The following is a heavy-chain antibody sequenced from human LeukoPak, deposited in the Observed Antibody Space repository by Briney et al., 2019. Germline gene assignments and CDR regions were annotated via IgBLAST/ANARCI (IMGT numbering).Heavy chain of an antibody. D-gene: IGHD5-24*01. J-gene: IGHJ6*03. CDR3: ARWLQLDRYYYMDV. CDR1: GGSISSYY. CDR2: IYYSGST. Sequence: SETLSLTXTVSGGSISSYYWSWIRQPPGKGLEWIGYIYYSGSTNYNPSLKSRVTISVDTSKNQFSLKLSSATAADTAVYYCARWLQLDRYYYMDVWGKGTTVTVSS. V-gene: IGHV4-59*01.